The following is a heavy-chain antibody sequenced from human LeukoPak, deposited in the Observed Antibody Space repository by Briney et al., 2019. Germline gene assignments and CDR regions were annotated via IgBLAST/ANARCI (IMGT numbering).Heavy chain of an antibody. V-gene: IGHV1-2*02. J-gene: IGHJ4*02. CDR2: ITRSSGAT. CDR1: GYTFTDYY. CDR3: VSWAGGTSDVASFDY. D-gene: IGHD2-21*01. Sequence: GASVKVSCKASGYTFTDYYIHWVRQAPKQGFEWMGWITRSSGATKFGQRFQGRVTLTRDTSISTFYMEMSNLRSDDAAVYYCVSWAGGTSDVASFDYWGQGTLVTVSP.